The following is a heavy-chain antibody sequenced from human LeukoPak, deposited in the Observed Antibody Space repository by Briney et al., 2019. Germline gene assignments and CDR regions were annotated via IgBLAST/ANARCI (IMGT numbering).Heavy chain of an antibody. J-gene: IGHJ1*01. CDR3: ASSHSSGYGYFQH. Sequence: SSETLSLTCTVSGGSISNYYWSWIRQPAGKGLEWIGYIYYSGSTNYNPSLKSRVTISVDTSKNQFSLKLSSVTAADTAVYYCASSHSSGYGYFQHWGQGTLVTVSS. CDR2: IYYSGST. V-gene: IGHV4-59*08. D-gene: IGHD3-22*01. CDR1: GGSISNYY.